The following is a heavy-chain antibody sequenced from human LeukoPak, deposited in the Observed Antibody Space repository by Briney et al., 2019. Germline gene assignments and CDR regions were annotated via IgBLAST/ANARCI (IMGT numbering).Heavy chain of an antibody. CDR2: INSGGSST. D-gene: IGHD1-1*01. V-gene: IGHV3-74*01. CDR1: GFTFSSYW. CDR3: ATARYNWNDDAFDI. J-gene: IGHJ3*02. Sequence: PGGSLRLSCAASGFTFSSYWMHWVRQAPGKGLVWVSRINSGGSSTSYADSVKGRFTISRDNAKNTLYLQMNSLRAEDTAVCYCATARYNWNDDAFDIWGQGTMVTVSS.